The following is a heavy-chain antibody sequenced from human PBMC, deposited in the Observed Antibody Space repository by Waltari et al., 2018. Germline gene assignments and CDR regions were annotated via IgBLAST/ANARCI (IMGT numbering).Heavy chain of an antibody. V-gene: IGHV3-48*01. CDR3: ASGSKGAAGLDY. Sequence: EVQLVESGGGLVQPGGSLRLSCAAYGFTFSSYSMNWVRQAPGSGLEWVSYIRSSSSTIYYADSVKGRFTISRDKAKTSLYLQMNSLRAEDTAVYYGASGSKGAAGLDYWGQGTLVTVSS. J-gene: IGHJ4*02. CDR1: GFTFSSYS. D-gene: IGHD6-13*01. CDR2: IRSSSSTI.